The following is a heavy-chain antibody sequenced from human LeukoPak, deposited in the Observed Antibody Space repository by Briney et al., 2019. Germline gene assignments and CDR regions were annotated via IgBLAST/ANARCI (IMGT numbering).Heavy chain of an antibody. Sequence: ASVKVSCKASGYTFTSYGISWVRQAPGQGLEWMGWISAYNGNTNYAQKLQGIVTMTTDTSTSTAYMELRSLRSDDTAVYYCARGSPGIAAAGNFDYWGQGTLVTVSS. CDR2: ISAYNGNT. D-gene: IGHD6-13*01. CDR1: GYTFTSYG. J-gene: IGHJ4*02. CDR3: ARGSPGIAAAGNFDY. V-gene: IGHV1-18*01.